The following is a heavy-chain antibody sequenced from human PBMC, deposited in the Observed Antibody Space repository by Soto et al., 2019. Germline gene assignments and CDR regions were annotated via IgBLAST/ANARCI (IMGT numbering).Heavy chain of an antibody. CDR2: INHSGST. CDR1: GGSFSGYY. J-gene: IGHJ6*03. V-gene: IGHV4-34*01. D-gene: IGHD3-3*01. Sequence: PSETLSLTCAVYGGSFSGYYWSWIRQPPGKGLEWIGEINHSGSTNYNPSLKSRVTISVDTSKNQFSLKLSSVTAADTAVYYCGRGHFYDFWSGYSPRGYYYYMDVWGKGTTVTVSS. CDR3: GRGHFYDFWSGYSPRGYYYYMDV.